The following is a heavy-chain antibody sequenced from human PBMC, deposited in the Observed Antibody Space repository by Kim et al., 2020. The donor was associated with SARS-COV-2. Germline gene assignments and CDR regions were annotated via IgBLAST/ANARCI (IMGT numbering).Heavy chain of an antibody. D-gene: IGHD3-9*01. CDR1: GGSISSYY. V-gene: IGHV4-59*01. CDR2: IYYSGST. CDR3: AREGRDDSPEYFQH. Sequence: SETLSLTCTVSGGSISSYYWSWIRQPPGKGLEWIGYIYYSGSTNYNPSLKSRVTISVDTSKNQFSLKLSSVTAADTAVYYCAREGRDDSPEYFQHWGQGTLVTVSS. J-gene: IGHJ1*01.